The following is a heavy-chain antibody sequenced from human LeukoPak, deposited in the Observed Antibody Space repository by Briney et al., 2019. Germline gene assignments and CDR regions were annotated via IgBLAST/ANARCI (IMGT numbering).Heavy chain of an antibody. V-gene: IGHV3-48*03. D-gene: IGHD3-10*01. CDR3: ARDLWFGDWVNWFDP. Sequence: GGSLRLSCAASGFTFSSYEMNWVRQAPGKGLECVSYISSSGSTIYYADSVKGRFTISRDNAKNSLYLQMNSLRAEDTAVYYCARDLWFGDWVNWFDPWGQGTLVTVSS. CDR2: ISSSGSTI. CDR1: GFTFSSYE. J-gene: IGHJ5*02.